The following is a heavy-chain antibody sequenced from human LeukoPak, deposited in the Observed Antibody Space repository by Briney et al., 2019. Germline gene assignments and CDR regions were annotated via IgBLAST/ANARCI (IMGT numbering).Heavy chain of an antibody. D-gene: IGHD1-1*01. CDR3: ARGPHTTGSNSYYYYYMDV. J-gene: IGHJ6*03. CDR1: GGSVSSTHY. V-gene: IGHV4-61*01. Sequence: SETLSLTCTVSGGSVSSTHYWGWIRQPPGKGLEWIGYIYYSGSTNYNPSLKSRVTISVDTSKNQFSLKLSSVTAADTAVYYCARGPHTTGSNSYYYYYMDVWGKGTTVTVSS. CDR2: IYYSGST.